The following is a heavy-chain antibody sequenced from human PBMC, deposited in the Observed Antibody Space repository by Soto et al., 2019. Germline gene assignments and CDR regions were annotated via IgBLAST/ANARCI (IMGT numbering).Heavy chain of an antibody. CDR3: AKLGYGSGSTYFDY. CDR2: ISYDGSNK. V-gene: IGHV3-30*18. D-gene: IGHD3-10*01. J-gene: IGHJ4*02. CDR1: GFTFSSYG. Sequence: QVQLVESVGGVVQPGRSLRLSCAASGFTFSSYGMHWVRQAPGKGLEWVAVISYDGSNKYYADSVKGRFTISRDNSMNTLYLQMNSLRAEDTAVYYCAKLGYGSGSTYFDYWGQRTLVTVSS.